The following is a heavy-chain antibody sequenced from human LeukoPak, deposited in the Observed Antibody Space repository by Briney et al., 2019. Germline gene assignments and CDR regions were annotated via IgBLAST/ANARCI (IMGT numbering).Heavy chain of an antibody. D-gene: IGHD2-2*01. CDR2: ISAYNGNT. J-gene: IGHJ3*02. CDR1: GYTFTSYG. CDR3: ARVRSALTIVVVPAAMEASDAFDI. V-gene: IGHV1-18*04. Sequence: SVKVSCKASGYTFTSYGISWVRQAPGQGLEWMGWISAYNGNTNYAQKLQGRVTMTTDTSTSTAYMGLRSLRSDDTAVYYCARVRSALTIVVVPAAMEASDAFDIWGQGTMVTVSS.